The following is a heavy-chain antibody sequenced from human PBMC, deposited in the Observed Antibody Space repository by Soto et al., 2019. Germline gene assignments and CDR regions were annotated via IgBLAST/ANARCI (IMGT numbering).Heavy chain of an antibody. CDR2: IKEDGSEE. CDR3: AIDWGAPGRGSAFGYFYHLGMDV. J-gene: IGHJ6*02. V-gene: IGHV3-7*05. Sequence: EVQLVESGGGLVQPGGSLRLSCAASGFTFSTYWMNWVRQAPGKGLQWVANIKEDGSEEYYVDSVKGRFTISRDNAKNSLYMDMNSLRGEGTAVYYCAIDWGAPGRGSAFGYFYHLGMDVWGQGTTVTVPS. D-gene: IGHD3-10*01. CDR1: GFTFSTYW.